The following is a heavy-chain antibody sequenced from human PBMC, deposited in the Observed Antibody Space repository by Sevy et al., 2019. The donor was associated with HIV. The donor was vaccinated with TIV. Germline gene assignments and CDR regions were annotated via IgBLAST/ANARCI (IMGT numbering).Heavy chain of an antibody. V-gene: IGHV1-69*13. J-gene: IGHJ4*01. CDR1: GGTFSSYA. Sequence: ASVKVSCKASGGTFSSYAISWVRQAPGQGLEWMGGIIPIFGTANYALKCQGRVTITADESTSTAYMELSSLRSEDTAVYYCARGSGRSWYFYFDYWGHGTLVTVSS. D-gene: IGHD6-13*01. CDR2: IIPIFGTA. CDR3: ARGSGRSWYFYFDY.